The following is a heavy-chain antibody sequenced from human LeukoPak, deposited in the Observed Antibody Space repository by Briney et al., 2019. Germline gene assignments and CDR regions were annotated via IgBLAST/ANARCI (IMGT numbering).Heavy chain of an antibody. CDR3: ARDSGSGWYDYYYGMDV. CDR2: IYDGGST. D-gene: IGHD6-19*01. V-gene: IGHV3-66*01. CDR1: GFTVSNNY. Sequence: GGSLRLSCAASGFTVSNNYMSWVRQAPGKGLEWVSTIYDGGSTYYADSVKGRFTISRDNSKNTVYLQMNSLRAEDTAVYYCARDSGSGWYDYYYGMDVWGQGTTVTVSS. J-gene: IGHJ6*02.